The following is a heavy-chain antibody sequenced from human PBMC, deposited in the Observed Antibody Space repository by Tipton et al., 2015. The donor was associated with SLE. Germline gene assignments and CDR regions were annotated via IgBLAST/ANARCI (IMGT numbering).Heavy chain of an antibody. J-gene: IGHJ4*02. CDR1: GASMRSNF. CDR3: ARQGSGWTTFDY. D-gene: IGHD6-19*01. Sequence: TLYLTCSVSGASMRSNFWSWIRQPAGKGLEWIGRMYMSVSANYNPSLRSRVTMSVDSSKNEFSLKLSAVTAADTAVYYCARQGSGWTTFDYWGQGKLVTVSS. V-gene: IGHV4-4*07. CDR2: MYMSVSA.